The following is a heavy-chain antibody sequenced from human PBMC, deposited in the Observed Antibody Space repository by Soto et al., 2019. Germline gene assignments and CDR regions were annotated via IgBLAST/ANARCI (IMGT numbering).Heavy chain of an antibody. V-gene: IGHV1-3*01. CDR2: INAGNGNT. D-gene: IGHD3-22*01. CDR3: ASDRGYYDISLYYYYYYYYVRDV. CDR1: GYTFTSYA. Sequence: AASVKVSCKASGYTFTSYAMHWVRQAPGQRLEWMGWINAGNGNTKYSQKFQGRVTITRDTSASTAYMELSSLRPEDTAVYYSASDRGYYDISLYYYYYYYYVRDVWGQGTTDTVS. J-gene: IGHJ6*02.